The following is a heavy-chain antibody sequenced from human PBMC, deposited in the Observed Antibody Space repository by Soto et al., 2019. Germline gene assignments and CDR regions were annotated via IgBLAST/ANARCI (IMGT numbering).Heavy chain of an antibody. V-gene: IGHV3-11*06. Sequence: GGSLRLSCAASGFTFSDYYMSWIRQAPGKGLEWVSYISSSSSYTNYADSVKGRFTISRDNAKNSLYLQMNSLRAEDTAVYYCARSSSGDPGDYYYGMDVWGQGTTVTVSS. CDR1: GFTFSDYY. J-gene: IGHJ6*02. D-gene: IGHD4-17*01. CDR2: ISSSSSYT. CDR3: ARSSSGDPGDYYYGMDV.